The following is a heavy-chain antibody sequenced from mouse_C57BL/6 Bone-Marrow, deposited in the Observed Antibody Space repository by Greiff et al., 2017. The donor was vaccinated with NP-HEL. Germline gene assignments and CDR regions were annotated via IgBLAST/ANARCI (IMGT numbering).Heavy chain of an antibody. J-gene: IGHJ1*03. Sequence: EVKLMESGGGLVQPGGSLKLSCAASGFTFSDYYMYWVRQTPEKRLEWVAYISNGGGSTYYPDTVKGRFTISRDNAKNTLYLQMSRLKSEDTAMYYCARQDGSGWYFDVWGTVTTVTVSS. V-gene: IGHV5-12*01. D-gene: IGHD1-1*01. CDR3: ARQDGSGWYFDV. CDR2: ISNGGGST. CDR1: GFTFSDYY.